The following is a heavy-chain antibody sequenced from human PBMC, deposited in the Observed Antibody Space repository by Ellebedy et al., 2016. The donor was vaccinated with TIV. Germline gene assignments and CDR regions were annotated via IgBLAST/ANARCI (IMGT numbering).Heavy chain of an antibody. CDR3: ARHGIRGSWHGAFDP. CDR2: IYYSGST. J-gene: IGHJ5*02. D-gene: IGHD6-13*01. CDR1: GGSISSSGYY. V-gene: IGHV4-39*01. Sequence: SETLSLXCAVSGGSISSSGYYWGWIRQPPGKGLEWIGSIYYSGSTYYNPSLKSRVTISVDTSKNQFSLKLSSVTAADTAVYYCARHGIRGSWHGAFDPWGQGTLVTVSS.